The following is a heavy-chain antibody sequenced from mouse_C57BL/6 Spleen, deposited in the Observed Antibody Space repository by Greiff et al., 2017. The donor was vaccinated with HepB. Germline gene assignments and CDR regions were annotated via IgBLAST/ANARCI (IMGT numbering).Heavy chain of an antibody. CDR2: IDPEAGGT. J-gene: IGHJ3*01. D-gene: IGHD2-4*01. CDR3: ARDDDCDVAY. CDR1: GYTFTGYW. Sequence: VQLQQSGAELVRPGASVTLSCKASGYTFTGYWMHWVKQTPVHGLEWIGAIDPEAGGTDYNQKFKGKAILTADKSSSTAYMELRSLTSEDSAVYYCARDDDCDVAYWGQGPPVTVSA. V-gene: IGHV1-15*01.